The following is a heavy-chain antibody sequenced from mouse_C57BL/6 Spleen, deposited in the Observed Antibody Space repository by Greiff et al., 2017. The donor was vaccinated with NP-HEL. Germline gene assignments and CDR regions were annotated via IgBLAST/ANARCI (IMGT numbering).Heavy chain of an antibody. Sequence: EVQLQESGPELVKPGASVKMSCKASGYTFTDYNMHWVKQSHGKSLEWIGYINPNNGGTSYNQKFKGKATLTVNKSSSTAYMELRSLTSEDSAVYYCARSATVVATADYWGQGTTLTVSS. CDR3: ARSATVVATADY. D-gene: IGHD1-1*01. CDR1: GYTFTDYN. CDR2: INPNNGGT. J-gene: IGHJ2*01. V-gene: IGHV1-22*01.